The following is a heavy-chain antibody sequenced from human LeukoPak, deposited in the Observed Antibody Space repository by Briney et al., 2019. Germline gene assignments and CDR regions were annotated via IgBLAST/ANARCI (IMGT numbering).Heavy chain of an antibody. CDR1: GFTFSSYS. J-gene: IGHJ6*04. Sequence: GGSLRLSCAASGFTFSSYSMNWARQAPGKGLEWAAFIRYDGSNKYYADSVKGRFTISRDNSKNTLYLQMNSLRAEDTAVYYCAKDPKSGYCSSTSCRGPVNVWGKGTTVTVSS. CDR3: AKDPKSGYCSSTSCRGPVNV. D-gene: IGHD2-2*01. CDR2: IRYDGSNK. V-gene: IGHV3-30*02.